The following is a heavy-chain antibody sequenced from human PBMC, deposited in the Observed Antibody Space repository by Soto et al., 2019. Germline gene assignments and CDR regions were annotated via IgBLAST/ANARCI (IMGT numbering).Heavy chain of an antibody. CDR3: AKELDFWSGTDYYCYY. V-gene: IGHV3-23*01. J-gene: IGHJ4*02. CDR2: ISGSGGST. D-gene: IGHD3-3*01. CDR1: GFTFSSYA. Sequence: EVQLLESGGGLVQPGGSLRLSCAASGFTFSSYAMSWVRQAPGKWLEWVSAISGSGGSTYYADSVKGRFTISRDNSKTTLYLQMNSLRDEDTAVYYCAKELDFWSGTDYYCYYWGQGNLVTVSS.